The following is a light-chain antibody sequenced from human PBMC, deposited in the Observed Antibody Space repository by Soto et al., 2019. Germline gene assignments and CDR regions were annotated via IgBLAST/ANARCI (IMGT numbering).Light chain of an antibody. CDR2: GNY. J-gene: IGLJ2*01. V-gene: IGLV1-40*01. CDR3: QSYDSSLSGVV. Sequence: QLVLTQPPSVSGAPGQRVTISCTGSSSNIGAGYDVHWYQHLPGTAPKLLIYGNYNRPSGVPDRFSGSKSGTSASLAVTGLQAEDEADYYCQSYDSSLSGVVFGGGTKLTVL. CDR1: SSNIGAGYD.